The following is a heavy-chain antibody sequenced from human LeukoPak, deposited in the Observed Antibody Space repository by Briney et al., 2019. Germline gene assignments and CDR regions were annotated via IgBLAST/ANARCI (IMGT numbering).Heavy chain of an antibody. CDR2: IWYDGSNK. Sequence: GGSLRLSRAASGFTFSSYGMHWVRQAPGKGLEWVAVIWYDGSNKYYADSVKGRFTISRDNSKNTLYLQMNSLRAEDTAVYYCARGRGSGGKVFDYWGQGTLVTVSS. CDR1: GFTFSSYG. D-gene: IGHD4-23*01. V-gene: IGHV3-33*01. J-gene: IGHJ4*02. CDR3: ARGRGSGGKVFDY.